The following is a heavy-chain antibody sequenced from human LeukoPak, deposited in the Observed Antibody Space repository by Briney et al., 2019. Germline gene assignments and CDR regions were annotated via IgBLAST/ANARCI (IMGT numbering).Heavy chain of an antibody. J-gene: IGHJ4*02. V-gene: IGHV3-30*02. CDR1: GFTFSSYG. CDR3: AKGASSWSRFDY. CDR2: IRYDGSNK. D-gene: IGHD6-13*01. Sequence: GGSLRLSCAASGFTFSSYGMHWVRQAPGKGLEWVAFIRYDGSNKYYADSVKGRFTISRDNSKNTLYLQLNSLRAEDTAVYYCAKGASSWSRFDYWGQGTLVTVSS.